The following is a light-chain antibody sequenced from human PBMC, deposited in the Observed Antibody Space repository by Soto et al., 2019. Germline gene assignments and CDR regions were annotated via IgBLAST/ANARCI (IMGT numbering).Light chain of an antibody. Sequence: DMQVTQSPSSLSASVGDRVAITCRASQTVGTFLNWYQQRPGRAPNLLIYAASNLPTGVPSRFSGSGSGTDFTLTINSLQPEDFGTYYCQQSYSIRSWTFGQGTKVDIK. CDR1: QTVGTF. V-gene: IGKV1-39*01. CDR3: QQSYSIRSWT. J-gene: IGKJ1*01. CDR2: AAS.